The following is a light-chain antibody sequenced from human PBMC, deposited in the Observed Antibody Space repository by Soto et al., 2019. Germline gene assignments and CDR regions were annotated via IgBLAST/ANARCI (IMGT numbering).Light chain of an antibody. Sequence: QSALTQPASVSGSPGQSITISCTGTSSDVGGYNYVSWFQQHPGRAPKLMIYEVSNWPSGVSNRFSGSKSGTTASLSISGLQAEDEADYYCSSFTTSNTPHFVFGTGTKLTVL. CDR3: SSFTTSNTPHFV. J-gene: IGLJ1*01. CDR1: SSDVGGYNY. CDR2: EVS. V-gene: IGLV2-14*01.